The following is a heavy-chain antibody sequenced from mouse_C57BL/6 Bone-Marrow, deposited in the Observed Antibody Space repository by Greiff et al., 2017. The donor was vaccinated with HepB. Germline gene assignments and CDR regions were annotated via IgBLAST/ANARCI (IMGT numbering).Heavy chain of an antibody. CDR2: ISSGGDYI. CDR1: GFTFSSYA. D-gene: IGHD1-1*01. J-gene: IGHJ3*01. Sequence: EVQLVESGEGLVKPGGSLKLSCAASGFTFSSYAMSWVRQTPEKRLEWVAYISSGGDYIYYADTVKGRFTISRDNARNTLYLQMSSLKSEDTALYYCTRALFITGDAYWGQGTLVTVSA. V-gene: IGHV5-9-1*02. CDR3: TRALFITGDAY.